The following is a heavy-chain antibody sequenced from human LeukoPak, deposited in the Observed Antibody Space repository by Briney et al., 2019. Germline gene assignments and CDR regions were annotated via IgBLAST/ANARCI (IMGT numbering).Heavy chain of an antibody. J-gene: IGHJ4*02. D-gene: IGHD5-12*01. CDR2: IIPIFGTT. Sequence: EASVKVSCKASGGTFSSHAISWVRQAPGQGREWVGGIIPIFGTTNYAQKFQGRVTITTDESTSTGYMELRSLRSDDTAVYYCARGDSGYDYGFDNWGQGTLVSVSS. CDR1: GGTFSSHA. V-gene: IGHV1-69*05. CDR3: ARGDSGYDYGFDN.